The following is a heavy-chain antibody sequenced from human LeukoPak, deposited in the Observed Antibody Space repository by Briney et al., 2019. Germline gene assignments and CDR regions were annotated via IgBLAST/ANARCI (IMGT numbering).Heavy chain of an antibody. D-gene: IGHD6-13*01. CDR1: GFPFSSYA. CDR3: AKRYSSSWYRDDAFDI. J-gene: IGHJ3*02. CDR2: ISGSGGST. Sequence: PGGSLRLSCAASGFPFSSYAMSWVRQAPGKGLEWVSAISGSGGSTYYADSVKGRFTISRDNSKNTLYLQMNSLRAEDTAVYYCAKRYSSSWYRDDAFDIWGQGTMVTVSS. V-gene: IGHV3-23*01.